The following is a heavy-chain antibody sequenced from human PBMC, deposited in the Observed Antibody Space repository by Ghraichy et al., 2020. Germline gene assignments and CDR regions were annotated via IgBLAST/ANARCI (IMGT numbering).Heavy chain of an antibody. CDR2: INHSGST. CDR3: ASRPYSSGWYLRREFDY. Sequence: SETLSLTCAVYGGSFSGYYWSWIRQPPGKGLEWIGEINHSGSTNYNPSLKSRVTISVDTSKNQFSLKLSSVTAADTAVYYCASRPYSSGWYLRREFDYWGQGTLVTVSS. V-gene: IGHV4-34*01. J-gene: IGHJ4*02. CDR1: GGSFSGYY. D-gene: IGHD6-19*01.